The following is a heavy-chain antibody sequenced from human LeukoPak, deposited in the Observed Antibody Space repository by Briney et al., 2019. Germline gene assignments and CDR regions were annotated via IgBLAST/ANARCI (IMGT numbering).Heavy chain of an antibody. CDR2: LDWDDDK. J-gene: IGHJ4*02. V-gene: IGHV2-70*04. CDR1: GFSLSTSGMR. D-gene: IGHD4-17*01. CDR3: ARIGSYGDYGPYYFDY. Sequence: SGPTLVNPTQTLTLTCTFSGFSLSTSGMRVSWIRQPPGNALVWLARLDWDDDKFYSTSLKARLTISKDTSKNQVVLTMTNMDPVDTATYYCARIGSYGDYGPYYFDYWGQGTLVTVSS.